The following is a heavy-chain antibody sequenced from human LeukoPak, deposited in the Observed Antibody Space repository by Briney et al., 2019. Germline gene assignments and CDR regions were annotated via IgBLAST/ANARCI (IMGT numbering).Heavy chain of an antibody. CDR3: ARGVGSSWFAD. Sequence: ASVKVSCKASGYTFTANYIHWVRQAPGQGLEWMGCINPNSAATSYAQNFEGRVTMTRDTSMTTHYMELSRLTSDDTAVYYCARGVGSSWFADWGQGTLVTVSS. CDR1: GYTFTANY. CDR2: INPNSAAT. J-gene: IGHJ5*02. D-gene: IGHD6-13*01. V-gene: IGHV1-2*02.